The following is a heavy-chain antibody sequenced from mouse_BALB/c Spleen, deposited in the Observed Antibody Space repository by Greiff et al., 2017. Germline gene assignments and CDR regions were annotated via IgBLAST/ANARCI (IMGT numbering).Heavy chain of an antibody. D-gene: IGHD4-1*01. J-gene: IGHJ1*01. V-gene: IGHV5-17*02. CDR3: ARSELGRGNWYFDV. Sequence: EVMLVESGGGLVQPGGSRKLSCAASGFTFSSFGMHWVRQAPEKGLEWVAYISSGSSTIYYADTVKGRFTISRDNPKNTLFLQMTSLRSEDTAMYYCARSELGRGNWYFDVWGAGTTVTVSS. CDR1: GFTFSSFG. CDR2: ISSGSSTI.